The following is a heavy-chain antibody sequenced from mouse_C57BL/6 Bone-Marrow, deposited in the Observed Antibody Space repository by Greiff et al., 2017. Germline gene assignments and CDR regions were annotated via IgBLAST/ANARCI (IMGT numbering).Heavy chain of an antibody. Sequence: LEESGAELARPGASVKLSCKASGYTFTSYGISWVKQRTGQGLEWIGEIYPRSGNTYYNEKFKGKATLTADKSSSTAYMELRSLTSEDSAVYFCARRQYLPAWFAYWGQGTLVTVSA. D-gene: IGHD6-2*01. J-gene: IGHJ3*01. CDR3: ARRQYLPAWFAY. CDR1: GYTFTSYG. CDR2: IYPRSGNT. V-gene: IGHV1-81*01.